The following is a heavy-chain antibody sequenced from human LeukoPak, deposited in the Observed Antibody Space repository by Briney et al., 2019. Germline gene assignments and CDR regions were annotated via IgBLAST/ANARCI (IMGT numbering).Heavy chain of an antibody. Sequence: ASVKVSCKASGYTFTGYYMHWVRQAPGQGLEWMGRIIPILGIANYAQKFQGRVTITADKSTSTAYMELSGLRSEDTAVYYCARDLGYSSGWYHDYWGQGTLVTVSS. V-gene: IGHV1-69*04. CDR3: ARDLGYSSGWYHDY. CDR1: GYTFTGYY. D-gene: IGHD6-19*01. J-gene: IGHJ4*02. CDR2: IIPILGIA.